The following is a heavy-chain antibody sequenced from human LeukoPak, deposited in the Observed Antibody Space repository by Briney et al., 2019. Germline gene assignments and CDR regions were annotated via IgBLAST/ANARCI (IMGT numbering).Heavy chain of an antibody. CDR1: GFTFSSYW. CDR2: IKNDGSEK. D-gene: IGHD4-17*01. J-gene: IGHJ3*02. Sequence: GGSLRLSCAASGFTFSSYWMSWVRQAPGKGLGWVANIKNDGSEKYYVDSVKGRFTISRDNAKNLVYLQMNSLRAEDTAVYYCASSTPVTMSAFDIWGQGTMVTVSS. CDR3: ASSTPVTMSAFDI. V-gene: IGHV3-7*01.